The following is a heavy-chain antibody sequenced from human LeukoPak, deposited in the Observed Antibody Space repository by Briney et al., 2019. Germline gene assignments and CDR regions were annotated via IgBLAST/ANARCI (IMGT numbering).Heavy chain of an antibody. Sequence: PSETLSLTCTVSGGSTSSSSFYWGWIRQPPGKGLECIGKISYSGRTYYNPSLQSRVTISVDTSKNQFSLRLTSVTAADTAVYLCARYVVYGSGKYYFDYWGQGSLVSVSS. CDR3: ARYVVYGSGKYYFDY. CDR2: ISYSGRT. J-gene: IGHJ4*02. V-gene: IGHV4-39*01. CDR1: GGSTSSSSFY. D-gene: IGHD3-10*01.